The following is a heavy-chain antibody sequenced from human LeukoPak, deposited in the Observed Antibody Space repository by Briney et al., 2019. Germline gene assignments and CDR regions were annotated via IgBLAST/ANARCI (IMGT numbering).Heavy chain of an antibody. CDR3: ARPGRIRGSWCCHD. Sequence: GGSLKLSCAASGFTFTSYAMTWVRHAPGKGLQWVSTITGSGDNTYYADSVRGRFTISRDNSKNTLYLQINSLRAEDTAVCYCARPGRIRGSWCCHDWGQGTLVTVSS. V-gene: IGHV3-23*01. CDR1: GFTFTSYA. CDR2: ITGSGDNT. D-gene: IGHD2-8*02. J-gene: IGHJ4*02.